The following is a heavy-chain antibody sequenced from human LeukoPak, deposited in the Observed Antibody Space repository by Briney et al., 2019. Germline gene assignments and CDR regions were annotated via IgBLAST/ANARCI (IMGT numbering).Heavy chain of an antibody. CDR3: ARVSGYDWESFYDY. J-gene: IGHJ4*02. V-gene: IGHV4-59*01. CDR2: IYYSGST. D-gene: IGHD5-12*01. Sequence: SETLSLTCTVSGGSISSYYWSWIRQPPGKGLEWIGYIYYSGSTNYNPSLKSRVTISVDTSKKQFSLKLRSVTAADTAVYYCARVSGYDWESFYDYWGQGTLVTVSS. CDR1: GGSISSYY.